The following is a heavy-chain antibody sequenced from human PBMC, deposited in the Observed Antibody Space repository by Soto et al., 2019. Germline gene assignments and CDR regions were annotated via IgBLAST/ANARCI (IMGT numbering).Heavy chain of an antibody. CDR2: IIPIFGTA. V-gene: IGHV1-69*13. D-gene: IGHD3-10*01. CDR3: ATKGLYGSDPLDY. J-gene: IGHJ4*02. CDR1: GGTFSSYA. Sequence: SVKVSCKASGGTFSSYAISWVRQAPGQGLEWMGGIIPIFGTANYAQKFQGRVTITADESTSTAYMELSSLRSEDTAVYYCATKGLYGSDPLDYWGQGTLVTISS.